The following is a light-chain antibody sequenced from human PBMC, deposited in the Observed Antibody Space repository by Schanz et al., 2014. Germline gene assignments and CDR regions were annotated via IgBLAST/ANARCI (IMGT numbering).Light chain of an antibody. J-gene: IGKJ4*01. CDR1: QSVLYSSHNKNY. V-gene: IGKV4-1*01. Sequence: DIVMTQSPDSLAVSLGERATIHCKSSQSVLYSSHNKNYLTWYQQKPGQPSKLLISWASTRESGVPDRFSGSGSGTDFTPTNSSLQAEDVAVYYWVQNYGNPTFGGGTKVEIK. CDR2: WAS. CDR3: VQNYGNPT.